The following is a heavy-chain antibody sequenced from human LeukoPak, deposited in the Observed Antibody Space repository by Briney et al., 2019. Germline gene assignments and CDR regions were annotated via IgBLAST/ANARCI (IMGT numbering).Heavy chain of an antibody. V-gene: IGHV4-4*07. D-gene: IGHD1-1*01. CDR1: GASISTYY. CDR3: ASDPDSNYWFDS. J-gene: IGHJ5*01. CDR2: IYISGST. Sequence: SETLSLTCTVSGASISTYYGNWIRQPAGKGLEWIGRIYISGSTDYNPSLKSRVTMSVDASKNQFSLRLDSVTAADTAVYYCASDPDSNYWFDSWGQGTLVTVSS.